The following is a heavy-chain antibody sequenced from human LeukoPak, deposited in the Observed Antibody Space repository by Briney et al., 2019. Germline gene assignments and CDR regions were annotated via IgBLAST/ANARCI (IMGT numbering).Heavy chain of an antibody. CDR2: IYYSGST. CDR1: GGSISSSSYY. Sequence: PSETLSLTCTVSGGSISSSSYYWGWIRQPPGKGLEWIGSIYYSGSTYYNPSLKSRVTISADTSKNQFSLKLSSVTAADTAVYYCARDGRKGSSGYDYWGQGTLVTVSS. J-gene: IGHJ4*02. D-gene: IGHD3-22*01. CDR3: ARDGRKGSSGYDY. V-gene: IGHV4-39*07.